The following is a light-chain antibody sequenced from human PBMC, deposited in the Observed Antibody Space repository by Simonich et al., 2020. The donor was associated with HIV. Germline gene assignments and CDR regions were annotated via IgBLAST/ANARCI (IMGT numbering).Light chain of an antibody. CDR1: QSISSW. J-gene: IGKJ1*01. CDR3: QQYNSYWT. Sequence: DIQMTQSPSTLSASVGDSVTITCRASQSISSWLAWYPQKPGKAPSLRIYKASSLESGVPSRFSGRGSGTEFTLTISSLQPDDFATYYCQQYNSYWTFGQGTKVEIK. CDR2: KAS. V-gene: IGKV1-5*03.